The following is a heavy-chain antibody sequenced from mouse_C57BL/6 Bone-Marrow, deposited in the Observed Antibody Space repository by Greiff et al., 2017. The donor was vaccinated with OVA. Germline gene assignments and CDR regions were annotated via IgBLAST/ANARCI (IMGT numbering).Heavy chain of an antibody. J-gene: IGHJ2*01. D-gene: IGHD4-1*01. V-gene: IGHV1-69*01. CDR2: IDPSDSYT. CDR1: GYTFTSYW. CDR3: ATGTDY. Sequence: QVQLKQSGAELVMPGASVKLSCKASGYTFTSYWMHWVKQRPGQGLEWIGEIDPSDSYTNYNQKFKGKSTLTVDKSSSTAYMQLSSLTSEDSAVYYCATGTDYWGQGTTLTVSS.